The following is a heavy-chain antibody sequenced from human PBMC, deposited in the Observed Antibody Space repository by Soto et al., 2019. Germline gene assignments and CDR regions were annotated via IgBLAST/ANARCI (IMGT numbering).Heavy chain of an antibody. Sequence: ASVKVSCKASGGTFSSYAISWVRQAPGQGLEWMGGIIPIFGTANYAQKFQGRVTITADESTSTAYMELSSLRSEDTAVYYCAKGAAKSAVAGSNDYYGMDVWGQGTTVTVSS. CDR2: IIPIFGTA. CDR1: GGTFSSYA. J-gene: IGHJ6*02. V-gene: IGHV1-69*13. D-gene: IGHD6-19*01. CDR3: AKGAAKSAVAGSNDYYGMDV.